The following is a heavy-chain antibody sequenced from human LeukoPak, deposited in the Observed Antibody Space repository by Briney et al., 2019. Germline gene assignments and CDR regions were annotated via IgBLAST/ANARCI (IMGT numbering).Heavy chain of an antibody. CDR2: IYRGGST. CDR1: GLNVSTNK. CDR3: ARGYSSADY. Sequence: GGSLRLSCAASGLNVSTNKMHWVRQAPGKGLVWVSVIYRGGSTLNATSVTGRFTISRDSSRNTLFLQMNSRRAEDTAVYYCARGYSSADYWGQGTLVTVSS. V-gene: IGHV3-53*01. D-gene: IGHD5-18*01. J-gene: IGHJ4*02.